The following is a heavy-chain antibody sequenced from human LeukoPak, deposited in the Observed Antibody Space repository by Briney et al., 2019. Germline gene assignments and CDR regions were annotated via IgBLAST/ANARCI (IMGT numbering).Heavy chain of an antibody. CDR3: ARTGDVYDTLTGYSYFFDY. V-gene: IGHV4-59*08. J-gene: IGHJ4*02. CDR1: AVSMRDHF. Sequence: SSETLSLTCTVSAVSMRDHFWSWIRQPPGKGLEWIGYIYYRETTNYNPSLKSRVTISIDKSKRQFSLRLNSVTASDTAVYYCARTGDVYDTLTGYSYFFDYWGQGTLVTVSS. CDR2: IYYRETT. D-gene: IGHD3-9*01.